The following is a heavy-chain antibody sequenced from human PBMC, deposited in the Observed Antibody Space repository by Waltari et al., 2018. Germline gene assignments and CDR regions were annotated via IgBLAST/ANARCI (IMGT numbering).Heavy chain of an antibody. V-gene: IGHV3-43*02. Sequence: EVQLVESGGGVVQPGGSLRLSCAASGFTFDDYAMHCVRQAPGKGLEWVSLISGDGGSTYYADAVKGRFTISRDNSKNSLYLQMNSLRTEDTALYYCAKDLAAAGTGWYFDLWGRGTLVTVSS. CDR2: ISGDGGST. D-gene: IGHD6-13*01. CDR1: GFTFDDYA. CDR3: AKDLAAAGTGWYFDL. J-gene: IGHJ2*01.